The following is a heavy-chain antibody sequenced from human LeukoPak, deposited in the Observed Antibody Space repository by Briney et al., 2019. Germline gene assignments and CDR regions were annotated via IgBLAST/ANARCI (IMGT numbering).Heavy chain of an antibody. CDR1: GFTFSSYA. D-gene: IGHD2/OR15-2a*01. CDR2: ISGSGGST. J-gene: IGHJ4*02. CDR3: ANLQKGNNKANF. V-gene: IGHV3-23*01. Sequence: GGSLRLSCAASGFTFSSYAMSWVRQAPGKGLEWVSAISGSGGSTYYADSVRGRFTISRDNSKNTLYLQMNGLRAEDTALYYCANLQKGNNKANFWGQGTLVTVSS.